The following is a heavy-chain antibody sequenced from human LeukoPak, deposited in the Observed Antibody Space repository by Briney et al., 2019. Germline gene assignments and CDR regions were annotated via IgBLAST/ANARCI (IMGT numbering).Heavy chain of an antibody. CDR3: ARQDSSSWYYEIDY. D-gene: IGHD6-13*01. J-gene: IGHJ4*02. V-gene: IGHV4-59*08. Sequence: PSETLSLTCTVSGGSISSYYWSWIRQPPGKGLEWIGYIYYSGSTNYNPSLKSRVTISVGTSKNQFSLKLSSVTAADTAVYYCARQDSSSWYYEIDYWGQGTLVTVSS. CDR2: IYYSGST. CDR1: GGSISSYY.